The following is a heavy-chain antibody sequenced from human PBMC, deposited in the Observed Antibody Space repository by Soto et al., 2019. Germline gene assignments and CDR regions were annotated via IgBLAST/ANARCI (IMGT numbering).Heavy chain of an antibody. D-gene: IGHD3-16*01. V-gene: IGHV1-2*02. J-gene: IGHJ3*02. CDR1: GGTFSSYA. Sequence: GASVKVSCKASGGTFSSYAISWVRQAPGQGLEWMGGINPNFGRANYAQKFQGRVTITRDTSISTAYMELSRLRSDDTAVYYCARDAGLGVMGAFDIWGQGTMVTVSS. CDR2: INPNFGRA. CDR3: ARDAGLGVMGAFDI.